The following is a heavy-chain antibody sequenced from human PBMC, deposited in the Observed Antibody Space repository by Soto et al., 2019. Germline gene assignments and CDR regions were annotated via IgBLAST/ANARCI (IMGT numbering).Heavy chain of an antibody. CDR2: ISAYNGNT. D-gene: IGHD6-19*01. CDR3: ARDQAYSSGWYREFDY. CDR1: GYTFTSYG. V-gene: IGHV1-18*01. Sequence: ASVKVSCKASGYTFTSYGISWVRQAPGQGLEWMGWISAYNGNTNYAQKLQGRVTMTTDTSTSTAYMELRSLRSDDTAVYYCARDQAYSSGWYREFDYSGQGTLVTVSS. J-gene: IGHJ4*02.